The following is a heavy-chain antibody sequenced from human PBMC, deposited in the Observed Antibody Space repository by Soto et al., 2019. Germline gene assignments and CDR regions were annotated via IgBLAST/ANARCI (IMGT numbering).Heavy chain of an antibody. CDR2: ISGSGGST. D-gene: IGHD5-12*01. J-gene: IGHJ4*02. CDR1: GFTFSSYA. V-gene: IGHV3-23*01. Sequence: GGSLRLSCAASGFTFSSYAMSWVRQAPGEGLEWVSAISGSGGSTHYADSVKGRFTISRDNSKNTLYLQMDSLRAEDTAVYYCAKRDGYTFDNWGQGALVTVSS. CDR3: AKRDGYTFDN.